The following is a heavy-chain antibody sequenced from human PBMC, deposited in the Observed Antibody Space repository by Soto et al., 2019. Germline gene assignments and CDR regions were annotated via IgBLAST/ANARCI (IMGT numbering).Heavy chain of an antibody. Sequence: SGGSLRLSCAASGFTFSDYYMSWIRQAPGKGLEWVSYISSSSYTNYADSVKGRFTISRDNAKTSVHLQMNSLRADDTGVYYCARIGYSSSWYEVDYWGQGTLVTVSS. V-gene: IGHV3-11*06. CDR3: ARIGYSSSWYEVDY. CDR1: GFTFSDYY. CDR2: ISSSSYT. D-gene: IGHD6-13*01. J-gene: IGHJ4*02.